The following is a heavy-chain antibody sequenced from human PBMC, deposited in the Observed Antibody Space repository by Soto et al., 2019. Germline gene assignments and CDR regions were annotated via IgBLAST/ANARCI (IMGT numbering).Heavy chain of an antibody. CDR3: ARGLAYCGGDCYTTYGMDV. CDR2: IYYSGST. Sequence: QVQLQESGPGLVKPSQTLSLTCTVSGGSITSGGYYWSWIRQQTRKGLEWIGYIYYSGSTYYNPSLKSRVTISIDTSKNQFSLKLSSVTAADTAVYYCARGLAYCGGDCYTTYGMDVWGQGTTVTVSS. V-gene: IGHV4-31*03. J-gene: IGHJ6*02. CDR1: GGSITSGGYY. D-gene: IGHD2-21*02.